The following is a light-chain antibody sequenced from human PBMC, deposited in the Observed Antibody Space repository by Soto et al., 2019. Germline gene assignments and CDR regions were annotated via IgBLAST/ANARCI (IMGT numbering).Light chain of an antibody. CDR2: DAS. Sequence: EIVLTQSPCTLSLSPLERATLSFMAIQSVSSSYLAWYQQKPGQAPRLLIYDASNRATGIPARFSGSGSGTDFTLTISSLEPEDFAVYYCQQRSNWPPITFGQGTRLEIK. CDR1: QSVSSSY. J-gene: IGKJ5*01. CDR3: QQRSNWPPIT. V-gene: IGKV3D-20*02.